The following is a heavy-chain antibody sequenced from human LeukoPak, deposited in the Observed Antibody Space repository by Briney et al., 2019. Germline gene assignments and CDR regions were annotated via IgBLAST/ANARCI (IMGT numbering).Heavy chain of an antibody. J-gene: IGHJ1*01. Sequence: PSETLSLTCTVSGGSINSYYWNWIRQPAGKGLEWIGRIYTTGSTNYNPSLKSRVTTSIDTSKNQFFLNLNSVTAADTAVYYCGRDSSSSHEYFQHWGQGTLVTVSS. V-gene: IGHV4-4*07. CDR2: IYTTGST. CDR3: GRDSSSSHEYFQH. D-gene: IGHD6-13*01. CDR1: GGSINSYY.